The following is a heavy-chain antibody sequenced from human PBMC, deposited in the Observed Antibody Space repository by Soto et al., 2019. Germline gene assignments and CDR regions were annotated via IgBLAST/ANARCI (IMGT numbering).Heavy chain of an antibody. J-gene: IGHJ6*02. CDR3: ARSQGSSTSLEIYYYYYYGMDV. CDR1: GYTFTSYD. Sequence: ASVKVSCKASGYTFTSYDVNWVRQATGQGLEWMGGMNPIRGTADYAQKFQGRVTIATDDSTSTAYMELSSLRSEDTAVYYCARSQGSSTSLEIYYYYYYGMDVWGQGTTVTVSS. V-gene: IGHV1-8*01. CDR2: MNPIRGTA. D-gene: IGHD2-2*01.